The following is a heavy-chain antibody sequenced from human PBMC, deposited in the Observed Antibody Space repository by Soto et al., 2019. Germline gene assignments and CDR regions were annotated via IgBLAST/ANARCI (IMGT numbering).Heavy chain of an antibody. Sequence: GKSLKISCKGSGYSFTSYWIGWVRQMPGKGLEWMGIIYPGDSDTRYSPSFQGQGTIPAAKSISTAYLEWSSLKASDTAMYYCASRHRYCSSTSCYFGRGFGEPWDAFDIWGQGTMVTVSS. J-gene: IGHJ3*02. D-gene: IGHD2-2*01. CDR1: GYSFTSYW. CDR2: IYPGDSDT. CDR3: ASRHRYCSSTSCYFGRGFGEPWDAFDI. V-gene: IGHV5-51*01.